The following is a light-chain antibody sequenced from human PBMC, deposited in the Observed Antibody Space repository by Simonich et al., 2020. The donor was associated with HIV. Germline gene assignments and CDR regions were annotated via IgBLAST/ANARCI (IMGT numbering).Light chain of an antibody. CDR3: QQYYTISPT. CDR1: QRVSSY. J-gene: IGKJ3*01. CDR2: DAS. V-gene: IGKV3-11*01. Sequence: EVVLTQSPATLSLSPGERATLSCRASQRVSSYLAWYQQKPGQAPRLLIYDASNRATGIPARFSGSGSGTDFTLTISSLEPEDFAVYYCQQYYTISPTFGPGTKVDIK.